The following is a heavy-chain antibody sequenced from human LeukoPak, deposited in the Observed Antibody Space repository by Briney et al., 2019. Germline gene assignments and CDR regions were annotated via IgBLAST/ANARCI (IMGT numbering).Heavy chain of an antibody. D-gene: IGHD6-19*01. Sequence: KPSETLSLTCTVSGGSISSYYWSWIRQPPGKGLEWIGYIYYSGSTNYNPSLKSRVTISVDTSKNRFSLKLSSVTAADTAVYYCARDHSGWYLKLYYYYYMDVWGKGTTVTISS. CDR2: IYYSGST. J-gene: IGHJ6*03. CDR3: ARDHSGWYLKLYYYYYMDV. CDR1: GGSISSYY. V-gene: IGHV4-59*01.